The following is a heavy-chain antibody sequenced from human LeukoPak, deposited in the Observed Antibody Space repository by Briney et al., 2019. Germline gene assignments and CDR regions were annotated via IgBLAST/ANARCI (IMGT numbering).Heavy chain of an antibody. D-gene: IGHD3-10*01. Sequence: GRSLRLSCAASGFTFDDYAMHWVRQAPGKGLEWVSGISWNSGSIGYADSVKGRFTISRDSAKNSLYLQMNGLRAEDTALYYCAKDSYYGSGSYYTHYYYGMDVWGQGTTVTVSS. J-gene: IGHJ6*02. CDR1: GFTFDDYA. CDR3: AKDSYYGSGSYYTHYYYGMDV. CDR2: ISWNSGSI. V-gene: IGHV3-9*01.